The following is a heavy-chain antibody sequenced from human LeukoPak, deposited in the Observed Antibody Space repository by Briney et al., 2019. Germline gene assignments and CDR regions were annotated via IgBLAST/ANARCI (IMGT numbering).Heavy chain of an antibody. Sequence: GGSLRLSCTAPGFTFGDYAMSWVRQAPGKGLDWVGFIRSKAYGGTTEYAASVKGRFTISRDDSKSIAYLQMNSLKTEDTAVYYCTRDRNYYDSSGYPDYWGQGTLVTVSS. J-gene: IGHJ4*02. V-gene: IGHV3-49*04. CDR1: GFTFGDYA. D-gene: IGHD3-22*01. CDR3: TRDRNYYDSSGYPDY. CDR2: IRSKAYGGTT.